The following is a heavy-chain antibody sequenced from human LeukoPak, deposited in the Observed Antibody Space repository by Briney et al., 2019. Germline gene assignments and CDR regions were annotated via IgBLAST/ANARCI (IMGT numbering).Heavy chain of an antibody. J-gene: IGHJ4*02. D-gene: IGHD3-22*01. CDR1: GGSISSGSSH. CDR2: IYYTGKT. V-gene: IGHV4-39*07. Sequence: KPSETLSLTCTVSGGSISSGSSHWGWIRQPPGKGLEWIGSIYYTGKTYYNPSLKSRVTISVDTSKNQFSLRLSSVTAADTAVYYCVRDIPSGYFDYWGQGTLVTVSS. CDR3: VRDIPSGYFDY.